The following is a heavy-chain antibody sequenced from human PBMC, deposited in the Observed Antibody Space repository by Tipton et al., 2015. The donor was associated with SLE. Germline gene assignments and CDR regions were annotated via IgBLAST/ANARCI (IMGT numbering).Heavy chain of an antibody. CDR1: GGSISSYY. CDR2: IYYSGST. CDR3: ARRGKTPGGGPYDMDV. Sequence: TLSLTCTVSGGSISSYYWSWIRQPPGKGLEWIGYIYYSGSTNYNPSLKSRVTISVDTSKNQFSLKLSSVTAADTAVYYCARRGKTPGGGPYDMDVWGQGPTVTVSS. D-gene: IGHD4-23*01. V-gene: IGHV4-59*01. J-gene: IGHJ6*02.